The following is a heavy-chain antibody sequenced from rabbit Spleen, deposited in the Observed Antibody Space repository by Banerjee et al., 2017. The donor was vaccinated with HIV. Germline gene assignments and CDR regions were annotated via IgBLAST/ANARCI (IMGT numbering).Heavy chain of an antibody. D-gene: IGHD1-1*01. Sequence: QEQLEESGGDLVKPEGSLTLTCTASGFSFSSGYDMCWVRQAPGKGLEWIGCIDGNSATTWYASWAKGRLTISKSTSLKTVTLQMTSLTVADTAIYFCARDSVTVIGWNFNLWGQGTLVT. J-gene: IGHJ4*01. CDR1: GFSFSSGYD. CDR2: IDGNSATT. V-gene: IGHV1S45*01. CDR3: ARDSVTVIGWNFNL.